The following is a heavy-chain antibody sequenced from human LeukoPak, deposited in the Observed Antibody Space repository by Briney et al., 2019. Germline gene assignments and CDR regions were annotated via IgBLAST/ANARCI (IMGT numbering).Heavy chain of an antibody. V-gene: IGHV4-59*01. CDR3: ARLYSGYFCDY. CDR1: RGSIRGYF. D-gene: IGHD5-12*01. Sequence: PSETLSLTCTVSRGSIRGYFWSWIRQPPGKGLEWIGYINDIGSTNYSPSLKSRVTISLDTSKNQFSLKLRSVTAADTAVYYCARLYSGYFCDYWGQGTLVTVSS. CDR2: INDIGST. J-gene: IGHJ4*02.